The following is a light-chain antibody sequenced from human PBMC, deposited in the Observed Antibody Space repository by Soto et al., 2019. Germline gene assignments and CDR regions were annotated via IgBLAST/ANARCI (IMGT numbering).Light chain of an antibody. CDR3: QTWGTGIHYV. J-gene: IGLJ1*01. CDR2: LNSDGSH. Sequence: QLVLTQSPSASASLGASVKLTCTLSSGHSIYAIAWHQQQPEKGPRYLMKLNSDGSHSKGDGIPDRFSGSSSGAERYLTISSLQSEDEADYYCQTWGTGIHYVFGTGTKLTVL. V-gene: IGLV4-69*01. CDR1: SGHSIYA.